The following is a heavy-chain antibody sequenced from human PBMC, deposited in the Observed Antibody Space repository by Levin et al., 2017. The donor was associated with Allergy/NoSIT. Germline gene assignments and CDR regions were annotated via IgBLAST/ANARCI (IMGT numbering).Heavy chain of an antibody. CDR3: ARGVLRYFDWSPRGGAFDI. D-gene: IGHD3-9*01. CDR2: INHSGST. V-gene: IGHV4-34*01. CDR1: GGSFSGYY. Sequence: GSLRLSCAVYGGSFSGYYWSWIRQPPGKGLEWIGEINHSGSTNYNPSLKSRVTISVDTSKNQFSLKLSSVTAADTAVYYCARGVLRYFDWSPRGGAFDIWGQGTMVTVSS. J-gene: IGHJ3*02.